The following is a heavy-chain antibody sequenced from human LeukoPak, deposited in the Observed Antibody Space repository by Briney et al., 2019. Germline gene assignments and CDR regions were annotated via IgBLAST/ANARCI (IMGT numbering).Heavy chain of an antibody. J-gene: IGHJ4*02. D-gene: IGHD5-18*01. CDR3: ARDGYSYGRFDY. Sequence: GGSLRLSCAASGFTLSRYWMSWVRQAPGKGLEWVANINQDGSEKYYVDSVKGRFTISRDNAKNSVYLQMNSLRAEDTAVYYCARDGYSYGRFDYWGQGTLVTVSS. CDR2: INQDGSEK. V-gene: IGHV3-7*01. CDR1: GFTLSRYW.